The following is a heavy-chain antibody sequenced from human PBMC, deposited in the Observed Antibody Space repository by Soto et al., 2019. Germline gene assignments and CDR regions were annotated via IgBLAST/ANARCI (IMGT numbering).Heavy chain of an antibody. V-gene: IGHV1-18*01. Sequence: QVQLVQSGAEVKKPGASVKVSCKASGYTFTSYGISWVRQAPGQGLEWMGWISAYNGNTNYAQKLQGRGTMTTATPTSPAYMGLRSLRSDDTAVYYCAREASEQLDGSPLDYYYDGMDVWGQGTTVTVSS. D-gene: IGHD6-13*01. CDR1: GYTFTSYG. J-gene: IGHJ6*02. CDR3: AREASEQLDGSPLDYYYDGMDV. CDR2: ISAYNGNT.